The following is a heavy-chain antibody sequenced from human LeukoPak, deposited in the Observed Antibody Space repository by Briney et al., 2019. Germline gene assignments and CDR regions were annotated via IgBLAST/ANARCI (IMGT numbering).Heavy chain of an antibody. V-gene: IGHV3-23*01. D-gene: IGHD3-10*01. Sequence: PGGSLRLSRAASGFAFSSYAMIWVRQAPGKGLVWVSSISGGGSNTYYADSVKGRFTISRDQSKNTLYVQMNSLRAEDTAIYYCAKSAGDYYYYYMDVWGKGTTVTVSS. CDR2: ISGGGSNT. J-gene: IGHJ6*03. CDR3: AKSAGDYYYYYMDV. CDR1: GFAFSSYA.